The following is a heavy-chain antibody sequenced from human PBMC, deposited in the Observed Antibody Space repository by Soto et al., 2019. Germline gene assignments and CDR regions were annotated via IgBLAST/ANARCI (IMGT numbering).Heavy chain of an antibody. J-gene: IGHJ6*03. CDR3: ARHLERGFGESYYYYYYMDV. CDR1: GGSISSYY. CDR2: IYYSGST. Sequence: SSETLSLTCTVSGGSISSYYWSWIRQPPGKGLEWIGYIYYSGSTNYNPSLKSRVTISVDTSKNQFSLKLSSVTAADTAVYYCARHLERGFGESYYYYYYMDVWGKGTTVTVSS. V-gene: IGHV4-59*08. D-gene: IGHD3-10*01.